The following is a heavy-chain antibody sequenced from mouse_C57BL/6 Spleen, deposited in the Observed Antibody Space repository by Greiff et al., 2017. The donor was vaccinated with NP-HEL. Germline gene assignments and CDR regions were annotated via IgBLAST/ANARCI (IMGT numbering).Heavy chain of an antibody. V-gene: IGHV1-54*01. J-gene: IGHJ4*01. CDR1: GYAFTNYL. CDR2: INPGSGGT. Sequence: VQLQQSGAELVRPGTSVKVSCKASGYAFTNYLIEWVKQRPGQGLEWIGVINPGSGGTNYNEKFKGKATLTADKSSSTAYMQLSSLTSEDSAVYFCARYVSRGAMDYWGQGTSVTVSS. CDR3: ARYVSRGAMDY. D-gene: IGHD6-2*01.